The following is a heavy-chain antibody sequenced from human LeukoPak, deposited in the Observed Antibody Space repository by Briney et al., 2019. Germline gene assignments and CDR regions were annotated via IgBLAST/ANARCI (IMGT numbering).Heavy chain of an antibody. CDR2: ISGSGGST. D-gene: IGHD6-19*01. CDR1: GFTFSSFA. J-gene: IGHJ4*02. CDR3: ATNAVQWLVPFDY. Sequence: GGSLRLSCAASGFTFSSFAMTWVRQAPGKGLEWVSVISGSGGSTYYAGSVKGRFTISRDISKNTVFLQMNSLRAEDTAVYYCATNAVQWLVPFDYWGQGTLVTVSS. V-gene: IGHV3-23*01.